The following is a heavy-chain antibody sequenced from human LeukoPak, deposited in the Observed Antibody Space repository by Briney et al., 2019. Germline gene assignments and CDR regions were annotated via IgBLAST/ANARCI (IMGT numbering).Heavy chain of an antibody. CDR2: IFSDGSTT. Sequence: PGGSLRLSCAASGFXFSNFWINWVRQAPGKGLVWVSRIFSDGSTTNYADSVKGRFTISRDNAKNTLYLQMNSLRAEDTAVYYCARDGPQWLAAFDYWGQGTMVTVSS. D-gene: IGHD6-19*01. V-gene: IGHV3-74*01. CDR3: ARDGPQWLAAFDY. J-gene: IGHJ4*02. CDR1: GFXFSNFW.